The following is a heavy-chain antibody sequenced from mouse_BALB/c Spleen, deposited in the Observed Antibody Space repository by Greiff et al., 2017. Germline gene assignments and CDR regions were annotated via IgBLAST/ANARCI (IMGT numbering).Heavy chain of an antibody. D-gene: IGHD2-10*02. J-gene: IGHJ2*01. CDR2: ISSGGSYT. CDR3: ARHEEYGNPFDY. Sequence: EVKLVESGGDLVKPGGSLKLSCAASGFTFSSYGMSWVRQTPDKRLEWVATISSGGSYTYYPDSVKGRFTISRDNAKNTLYLQMSSLKSEDTAMYYCARHEEYGNPFDYWGQGTTLTVSS. V-gene: IGHV5-6*02. CDR1: GFTFSSYG.